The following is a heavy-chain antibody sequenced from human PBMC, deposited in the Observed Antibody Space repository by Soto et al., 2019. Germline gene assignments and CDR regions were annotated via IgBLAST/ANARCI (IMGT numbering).Heavy chain of an antibody. CDR3: ARPTDYGGNSDAFDI. V-gene: IGHV5-51*01. CDR2: ISPGDSDT. J-gene: IGHJ3*02. D-gene: IGHD4-17*01. CDR1: GYSFTSYW. Sequence: GESLKISCKGSGYSFTSYWISWVRQMPGKGLEWMGIISPGDSDTRYSPSFQGQVTISADKSISTAYLQWSSLKASDTAMYYCARPTDYGGNSDAFDIWGQGTMVTVSS.